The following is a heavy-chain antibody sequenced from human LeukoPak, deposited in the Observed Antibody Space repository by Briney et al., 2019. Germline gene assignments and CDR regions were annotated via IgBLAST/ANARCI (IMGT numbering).Heavy chain of an antibody. Sequence: ASVKVTCKASGGTFSSYAISWVRQAPGQGLEWMGWINTYNGNTNYAQKLQGRVTMTTDTSTTTAYMELRSLRSDDTALYYCARTYNGASYYYIYWGQGTLVTVSS. CDR3: ARTYNGASYYYIY. D-gene: IGHD4/OR15-4a*01. V-gene: IGHV1-18*01. J-gene: IGHJ4*02. CDR2: INTYNGNT. CDR1: GGTFSSYA.